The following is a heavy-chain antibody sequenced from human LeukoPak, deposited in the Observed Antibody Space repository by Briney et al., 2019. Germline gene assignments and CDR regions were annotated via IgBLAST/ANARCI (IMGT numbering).Heavy chain of an antibody. Sequence: ASVKVSCKASGYIFTDYYMHWVRQAPGQELGWMGRINPNSGGTNYAQKFQGRVTMTRDTSVSTAYMELNRLRSDDTGVYYCARDTTMITYWFDPWGQGTLVTVSS. CDR3: ARDTTMITYWFDP. CDR2: INPNSGGT. V-gene: IGHV1-2*05. D-gene: IGHD5-18*01. J-gene: IGHJ5*02. CDR1: GYIFTDYY.